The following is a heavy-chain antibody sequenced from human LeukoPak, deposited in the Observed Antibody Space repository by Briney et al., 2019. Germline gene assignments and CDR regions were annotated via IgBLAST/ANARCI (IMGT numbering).Heavy chain of an antibody. CDR3: ARDRQGYYSHDY. V-gene: IGHV3-21*01. Sequence: PGGSLRLSCTASGFTFSGYSMNWIRQAPGKGLEWVSSISSSTNYIYYADSVKGRFTISRDNAKNSLYLQMNSLRAEDTAVYFCARDRQGYYSHDYWGQGALVTVSS. CDR2: ISSSTNYI. J-gene: IGHJ4*02. CDR1: GFTFSGYS. D-gene: IGHD2-15*01.